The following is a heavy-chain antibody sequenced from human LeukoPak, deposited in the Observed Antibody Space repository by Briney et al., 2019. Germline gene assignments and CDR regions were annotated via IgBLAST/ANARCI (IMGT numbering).Heavy chain of an antibody. CDR2: INHSGST. CDR1: GGSVSSGNYY. J-gene: IGHJ4*02. CDR3: AREGFQ. V-gene: IGHV4-61*01. Sequence: PSETLSLTCTVSGGSVSSGNYYWNWIRQPPGKGLEWIGEINHSGSTNYNPSLKSRVTISVDTSKNQFSLKLSSVTAADTAVYYCAREGFQWGQGTLVTVSS.